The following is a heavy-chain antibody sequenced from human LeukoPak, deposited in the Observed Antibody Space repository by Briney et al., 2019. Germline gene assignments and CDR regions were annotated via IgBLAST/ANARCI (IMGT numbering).Heavy chain of an antibody. Sequence: PGGSLRLSCAASGFTFSDDYMSWIRQAPGKGPEWVSYISSDGSTIFYADSVEGRSTISRDNAKNSLFLQMNSLRAEDTAVYYCARERTTVRYWGQGTLVTVSS. V-gene: IGHV3-11*01. D-gene: IGHD4-17*01. CDR2: ISSDGSTI. CDR1: GFTFSDDY. CDR3: ARERTTVRY. J-gene: IGHJ4*02.